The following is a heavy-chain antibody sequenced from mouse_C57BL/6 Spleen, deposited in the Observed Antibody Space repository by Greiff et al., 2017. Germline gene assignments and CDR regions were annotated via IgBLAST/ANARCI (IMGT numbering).Heavy chain of an antibody. CDR2: IRNKANGYTT. CDR1: GFTFTDYY. V-gene: IGHV7-3*01. D-gene: IGHD2-4*01. Sequence: EVKLVESGGGLVQPVGSLSLSCAASGFTFTDYYMSWVRQPPGKALEWFGFIRNKANGYTTEYSASVKGQVTISRDNSQSILYLQMNALRAEDSATDYCARYDYDYDGFAYWGQGTLVTVSA. J-gene: IGHJ3*01. CDR3: ARYDYDYDGFAY.